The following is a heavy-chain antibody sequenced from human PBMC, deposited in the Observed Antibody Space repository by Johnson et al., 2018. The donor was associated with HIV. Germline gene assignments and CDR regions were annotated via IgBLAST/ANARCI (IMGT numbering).Heavy chain of an antibody. CDR2: ISYDGSDN. CDR3: AKDLQDYYDSSGHDAFDI. D-gene: IGHD3-22*01. V-gene: IGHV3-30*04. CDR1: GFTFSSYA. Sequence: QVQLVESGGGVVQPGRSLRLSCAASGFTFSSYAMHWVRQAPGKGLEWVAVISYDGSDNYYADSVKGRFTISSVHSKITLYLQMNSLRAEDTAVYYCAKDLQDYYDSSGHDAFDIWGQGTMVTVSS. J-gene: IGHJ3*02.